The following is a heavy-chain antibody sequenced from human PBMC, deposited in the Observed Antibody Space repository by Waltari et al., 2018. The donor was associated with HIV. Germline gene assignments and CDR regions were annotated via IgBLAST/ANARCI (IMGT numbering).Heavy chain of an antibody. CDR3: TRMYDGSWFNMADYGVDV. CDR2: SDPDSGLT. D-gene: IGHD3-10*01. J-gene: IGHJ6*02. V-gene: IGHV1-2*02. Sequence: QVQLVQSGTEVKKPGASVTVSCKASGYTFSGHYIHWVRQAPGQGLEWMGGSDPDSGLTNFEQTFQGRVTMTRAKSIGTVYMKLSALRSDDTALYYCTRMYDGSWFNMADYGVDVWGQGTMVTVSS. CDR1: GYTFSGHY.